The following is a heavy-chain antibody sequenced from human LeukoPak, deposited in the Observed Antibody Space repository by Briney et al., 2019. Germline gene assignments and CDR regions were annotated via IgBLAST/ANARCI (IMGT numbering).Heavy chain of an antibody. CDR1: GGSFSGYF. V-gene: IGHV4-34*01. J-gene: IGHJ1*01. Sequence: SETLSLTCAVYGGSFSGYFWSWIHQSPGKGLEWIGEINHRGSTNYNPSLKSRVTISVDTSKNEFSLKLTSVTAADTAVYYCARGQVAQRLRHWGQGTLVTVSS. D-gene: IGHD6-25*01. CDR2: INHRGST. CDR3: ARGQVAQRLRH.